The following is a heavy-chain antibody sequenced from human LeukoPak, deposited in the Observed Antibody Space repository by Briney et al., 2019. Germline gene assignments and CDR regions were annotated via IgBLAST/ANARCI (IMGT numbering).Heavy chain of an antibody. D-gene: IGHD2-21*01. J-gene: IGHJ6*03. CDR3: ARCPYYLYYYMDV. CDR1: GGSISSYY. Sequence: SETLSLTCTVSGGSISSYYWSWIRQPPGKGLEWIGYIYYSGSTNYNPSLKSRVTISVDTSKNQFSLKLSSVTAADTAVCYSARCPYYLYYYMDVWGKGTTVTVSS. V-gene: IGHV4-59*01. CDR2: IYYSGST.